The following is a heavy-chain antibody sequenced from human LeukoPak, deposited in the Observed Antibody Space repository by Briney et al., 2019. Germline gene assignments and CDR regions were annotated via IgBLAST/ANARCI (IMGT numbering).Heavy chain of an antibody. J-gene: IGHJ3*02. D-gene: IGHD3-10*01. CDR1: GYSFTSYW. CDR2: IYPGDSDT. CDR3: ASASPSYYYGSGSQAAFDI. Sequence: GESLKISCKGSGYSFTSYWIGWVRQMPGKGLEWMGIIYPGDSDTRYSPSFQGQVTISADKSISTAYLQWSSLKASDTAMYYCASASPSYYYGSGSQAAFDIWGQGTMVTVSS. V-gene: IGHV5-51*01.